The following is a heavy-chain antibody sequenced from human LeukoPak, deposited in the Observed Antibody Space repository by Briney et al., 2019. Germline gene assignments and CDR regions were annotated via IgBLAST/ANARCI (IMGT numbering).Heavy chain of an antibody. Sequence: GGSLRLSCAASGFTFSSYAMSWVRQAPGKGLEWVSTLSGRGGSTYYADSVKGRFTISRDNSKNTLYLQMNSLRAEDTAVYYCAKEYSSSGYYLQHWGQGTLVTVSS. V-gene: IGHV3-23*01. CDR1: GFTFSSYA. J-gene: IGHJ1*01. D-gene: IGHD3-22*01. CDR3: AKEYSSSGYYLQH. CDR2: LSGRGGST.